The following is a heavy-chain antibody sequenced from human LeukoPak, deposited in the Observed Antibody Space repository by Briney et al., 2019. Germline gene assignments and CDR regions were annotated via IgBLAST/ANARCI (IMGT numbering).Heavy chain of an antibody. Sequence: ASVKVSCKASGYTFTNDNINWVRQATGQGLEWMGWMNPNNGNTGFAQKFQDRVTLTRNTSISTAYMELSSLRSEDTAVYYCAKEEGIAVAGPFFQHWGQGTLVTVSS. J-gene: IGHJ1*01. CDR1: GYTFTNDN. D-gene: IGHD6-19*01. CDR2: MNPNNGNT. CDR3: AKEEGIAVAGPFFQH. V-gene: IGHV1-8*01.